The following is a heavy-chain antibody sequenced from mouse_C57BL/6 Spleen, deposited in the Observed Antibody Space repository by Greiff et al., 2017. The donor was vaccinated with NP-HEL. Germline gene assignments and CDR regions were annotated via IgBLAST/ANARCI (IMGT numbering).Heavy chain of an antibody. CDR2: IDPSDSYT. Sequence: QVQLQQPGAELVKPGASVKLSCKASGYTFTSYWMQWVKQRPGQGLEWIGEIDPSDSYTNYNQKFKGKATLTVDTSSSTAYMQLSSLTSEDSAVYYCARSVHYYGSSYAMDYWGQGTSVTVSS. CDR3: ARSVHYYGSSYAMDY. CDR1: GYTFTSYW. V-gene: IGHV1-50*01. D-gene: IGHD1-1*01. J-gene: IGHJ4*01.